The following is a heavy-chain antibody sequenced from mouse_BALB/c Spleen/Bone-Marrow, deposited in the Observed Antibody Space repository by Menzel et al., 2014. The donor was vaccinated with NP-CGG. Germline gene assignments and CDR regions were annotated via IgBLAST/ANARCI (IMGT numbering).Heavy chain of an antibody. D-gene: IGHD3-2*01. J-gene: IGHJ2*01. V-gene: IGHV1-54*01. CDR3: AREWTARAVDY. Sequence: LEESGAELVRPGTSVKVSCKASGYAFTNYLIEWVKQRPVQGLEWIGVINPGSGGANYNAKFKGKATLTADKSSSTAYMQLSSLTSDDSAVYFCAREWTARAVDYWGQGTTLTVSS. CDR2: INPGSGGA. CDR1: GYAFTNYL.